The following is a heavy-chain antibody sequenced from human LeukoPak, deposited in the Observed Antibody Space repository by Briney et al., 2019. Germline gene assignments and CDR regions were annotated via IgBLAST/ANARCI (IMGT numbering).Heavy chain of an antibody. Sequence: GASVKVSCKTSGFTFTSYYMHWVRQAPGQGLEWMGRISPGGGSTSYAQKFQGRVTMTRDTSTSTVYMELSSLRSQDTAVYYCARGRRYDFWSGYPEDYWGQGTLVTVSS. D-gene: IGHD3-3*01. CDR1: GFTFTSYY. V-gene: IGHV1-46*01. CDR3: ARGRRYDFWSGYPEDY. J-gene: IGHJ4*02. CDR2: ISPGGGST.